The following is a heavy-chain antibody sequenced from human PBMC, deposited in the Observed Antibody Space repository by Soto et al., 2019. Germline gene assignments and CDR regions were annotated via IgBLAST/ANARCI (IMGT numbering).Heavy chain of an antibody. CDR3: ARAVRITLFGVVIMSGMDV. CDR1: GFTFSSYS. J-gene: IGHJ6*02. V-gene: IGHV3-21*01. CDR2: ISSSSSYI. Sequence: PWGSLRLSCAASGFTFSSYSMNFFRHAPCKWLEWVSSISSSSSYIYYADSVKGRFTISRDNAKNSLYLQMNSLRAEDTAVYYCARAVRITLFGVVIMSGMDVWGQGTTVTVSS. D-gene: IGHD3-3*01.